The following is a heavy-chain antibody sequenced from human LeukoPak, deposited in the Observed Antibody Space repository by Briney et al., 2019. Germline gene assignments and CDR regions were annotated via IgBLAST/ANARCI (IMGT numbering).Heavy chain of an antibody. D-gene: IGHD4-17*01. CDR3: AREMNYGDYFDY. CDR2: IWYDGSKK. CDR1: GFTFSPYV. Sequence: GGSLRLSCAASGFTFSPYVMHWVRQAPGKGLEWVAVIWYDGSKKDYADSVKGRFTISRDNSKNTLYLQVNSLRAEDTAVYYCAREMNYGDYFDYWGQGTLVTVSS. J-gene: IGHJ4*02. V-gene: IGHV3-33*01.